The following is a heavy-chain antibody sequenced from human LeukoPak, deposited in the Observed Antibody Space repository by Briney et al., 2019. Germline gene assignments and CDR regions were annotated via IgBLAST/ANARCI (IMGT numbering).Heavy chain of an antibody. CDR3: AAIDRPYYYYGMDV. CDR1: GFTFSPYW. J-gene: IGHJ6*02. V-gene: IGHV3-74*01. CDR2: INTDGTYT. Sequence: GGSLRVSCAASGFTFSPYWMHWVRQAPGKGLVWVSRINTDGTYTSYADSVKGRFTISRDNAENTLYLQMDSLRAEDTAVYYCAAIDRPYYYYGMDVWGQGTTVTVSS.